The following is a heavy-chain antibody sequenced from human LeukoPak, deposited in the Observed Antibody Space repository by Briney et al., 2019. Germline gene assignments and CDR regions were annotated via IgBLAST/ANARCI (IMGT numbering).Heavy chain of an antibody. CDR1: GGSISSNNW. V-gene: IGHV4-4*02. Sequence: PSGTLSLTCTVSGGSISSNNWWSWVRQPPGKGLEWIGEIYRHGATNYNPSLKSRVTLSVDKSKNQFSLELSSVTAADTAVYYCARGPSVAAHLDYWGQGTLVTVSS. J-gene: IGHJ4*02. CDR3: ARGPSVAAHLDY. CDR2: IYRHGAT. D-gene: IGHD5-12*01.